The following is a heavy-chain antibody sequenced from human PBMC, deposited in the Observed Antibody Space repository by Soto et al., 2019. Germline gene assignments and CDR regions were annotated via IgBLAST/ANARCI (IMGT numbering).Heavy chain of an antibody. D-gene: IGHD3-3*01. CDR2: IYYSGST. CDR3: ARGQNYDFWSGPTYFDY. V-gene: IGHV4-61*01. J-gene: IGHJ4*02. CDR1: GGSVSSGSYY. Sequence: SETLSLTCTVSGGSVSSGSYYWSWIRQPPGKGLEWIGYIYYSGSTNYNPSLKSRVTISVDTSKNQFSLKLSSVTAADTAVYYCARGQNYDFWSGPTYFDYWGQGTLVTVSS.